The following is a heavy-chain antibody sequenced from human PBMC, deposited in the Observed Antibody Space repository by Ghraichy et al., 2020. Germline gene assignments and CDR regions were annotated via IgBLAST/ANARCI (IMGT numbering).Heavy chain of an antibody. V-gene: IGHV1-69*06. CDR3: ASYQSGYYPNNWFDP. CDR2: IIPIFDTP. D-gene: IGHD3-3*01. J-gene: IGHJ5*02. CDR1: GGTFSTYA. Sequence: SVKVSCKASGGTFSTYAISWVRQAPGQGLEWMGGIIPIFDTPNYAQKFQGRVTITADKSTSTAYMELSSVRSEDTAVYYCASYQSGYYPNNWFDPWGQGTLVTVSS.